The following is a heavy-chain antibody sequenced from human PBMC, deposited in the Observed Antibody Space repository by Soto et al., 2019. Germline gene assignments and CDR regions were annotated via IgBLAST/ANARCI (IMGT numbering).Heavy chain of an antibody. CDR3: AKGGAIRPSYYYYYGLYV. D-gene: IGHD1-26*01. J-gene: IGHJ6*02. Sequence: PGGSLRLSCAASGFTFSSYAMSWVRQAPGKGLEWVSAISGSGGSTYYADSVKGRFTISRDNSKNTLYLQMNSLRAEDTAVYYCAKGGAIRPSYYYYYGLYVWGQGTNVTVS. V-gene: IGHV3-23*01. CDR1: GFTFSSYA. CDR2: ISGSGGST.